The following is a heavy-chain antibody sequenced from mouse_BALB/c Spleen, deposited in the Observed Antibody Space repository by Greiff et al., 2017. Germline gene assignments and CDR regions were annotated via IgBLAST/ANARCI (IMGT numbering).Heavy chain of an antibody. CDR1: GYTFSSYW. J-gene: IGHJ1*01. Sequence: VQLQQSGAELMKPGASVKISCKATGYTFSSYWIEWVKQRPGHGLEWIGEILPGSGSTNYNEKFKGKATFTADTSSNTAYMQLSSLTSEDSAVYYCARHYGHWYFDVWGAGTTVTVSS. D-gene: IGHD1-2*01. V-gene: IGHV1-9*01. CDR3: ARHYGHWYFDV. CDR2: ILPGSGST.